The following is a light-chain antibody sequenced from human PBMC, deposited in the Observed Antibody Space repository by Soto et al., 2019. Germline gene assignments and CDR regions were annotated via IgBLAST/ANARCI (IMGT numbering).Light chain of an antibody. CDR3: QQYGNSPQT. Sequence: EIVLTQSPGTRSLSPGERATLSCRASQSVSSNYLAWYQQKPGQAPRLLIYGASSRATGIPDRFSGSGSGTDFTLTISRLEPEDFAVYYCQQYGNSPQTFGQGTKVDIK. CDR1: QSVSSNY. V-gene: IGKV3-20*01. CDR2: GAS. J-gene: IGKJ1*01.